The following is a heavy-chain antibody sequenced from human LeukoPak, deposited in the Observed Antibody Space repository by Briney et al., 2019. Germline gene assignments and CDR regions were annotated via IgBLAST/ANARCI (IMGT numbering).Heavy chain of an antibody. D-gene: IGHD3-3*01. Sequence: GGSLRLSCAASGFTFSSYIMNWVRQAPGKGLEWVSSISSSSSYIYYADSVKGRFTISRDNAKNSLYLQMNSLRAEDTAVYYCARDGSGGVDYWGQGTLVTVSS. V-gene: IGHV3-21*01. CDR3: ARDGSGGVDY. J-gene: IGHJ4*02. CDR1: GFTFSSYI. CDR2: ISSSSSYI.